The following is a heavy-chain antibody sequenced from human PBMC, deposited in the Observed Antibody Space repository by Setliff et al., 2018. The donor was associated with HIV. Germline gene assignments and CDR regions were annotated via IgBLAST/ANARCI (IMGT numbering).Heavy chain of an antibody. CDR1: GFTFSDYY. V-gene: IGHV3-11*01. Sequence: GGSLRLSCAASGFTFSDYYMSWIRQAPGKGLEWVSYISSSGTTIYYADSVKGRFSISRDNAKNSLYLQMNSLRAEDTAVYYCAKERNPYYYDSSGYSWFDPWGQGTLVTVSS. CDR3: AKERNPYYYDSSGYSWFDP. D-gene: IGHD3-22*01. J-gene: IGHJ5*02. CDR2: ISSSGTTI.